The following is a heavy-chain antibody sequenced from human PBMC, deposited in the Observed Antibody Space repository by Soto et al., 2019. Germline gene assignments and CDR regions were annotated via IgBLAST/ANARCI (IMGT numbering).Heavy chain of an antibody. CDR2: ISAYNGDT. J-gene: IGHJ6*02. CDR1: GYTFKSYG. Sequence: QVQLVQSGAEVKKSGASVKVSCKASGYTFKSYGFSWVRQAPGQGLEWMGWISAYNGDTKYAQKFQDRLTMTTDTSTSTGYMEVRSLRSDDTAVYYCARVRAQYKLTYGMDVWGQGTTVTVSS. D-gene: IGHD2-2*01. CDR3: ARVRAQYKLTYGMDV. V-gene: IGHV1-18*01.